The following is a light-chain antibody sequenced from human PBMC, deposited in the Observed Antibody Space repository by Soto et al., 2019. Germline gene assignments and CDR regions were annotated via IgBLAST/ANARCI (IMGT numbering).Light chain of an antibody. CDR2: GGS. J-gene: IGKJ2*01. Sequence: EIVLTQSPDTLSLSPGETATLSCRAIQILTSSDVGWYQQEPGQAPRLLIVGGSKRATGVPDRFGGSGSGTDFTLTISRLEPEDFAVYYCQQYGNSGTFGQGTKVEIK. V-gene: IGKV3-20*01. CDR3: QQYGNSGT. CDR1: QILTSSD.